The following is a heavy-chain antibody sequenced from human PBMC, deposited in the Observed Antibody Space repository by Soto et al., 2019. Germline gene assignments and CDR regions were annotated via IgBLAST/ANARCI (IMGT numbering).Heavy chain of an antibody. J-gene: IGHJ6*02. D-gene: IGHD3-22*01. CDR2: IIPIFGTA. CDR1: GGTFSSYA. CDR3: ARDPNYYDSSDDYYYGMDV. V-gene: IGHV1-69*12. Sequence: QVQLVQSGAEVKKPGSSVKVSCKASGGTFSSYAISWVRQAPGQGLEWRGGIIPIFGTANYAQKFQGRVTITADESTSTAYMALSSLRSEDTAVYYCARDPNYYDSSDDYYYGMDVWGQGTTVTVSS.